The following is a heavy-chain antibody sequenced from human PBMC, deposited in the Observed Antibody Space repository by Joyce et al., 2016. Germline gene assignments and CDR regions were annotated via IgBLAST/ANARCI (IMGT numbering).Heavy chain of an antibody. CDR3: AKVVAYYFDSRLNAFDI. D-gene: IGHD3-22*01. CDR1: GFIFSNYG. CDR2: ISYDGSDK. V-gene: IGHV3-30*18. Sequence: GGVVQPGRSLRLSCAASGFIFSNYGMHWVRQAPGKGLEWVAVISYDGSDKYYADSVKGRFTISRDNSKNTLDLQMNSLRAEDMAVYYCAKVVAYYFDSRLNAFDIWGQGTTVTVSS. J-gene: IGHJ3*02.